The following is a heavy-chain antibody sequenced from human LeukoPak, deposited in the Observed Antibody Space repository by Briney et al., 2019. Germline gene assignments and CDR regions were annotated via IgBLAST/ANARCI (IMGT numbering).Heavy chain of an antibody. CDR1: GGSISSCY. Sequence: SETLSLTCTVSGGSISSCYWSWIRQPPGKGLEWIGYIYYSGSTNYNPSLKSRVTISVDTSKNQFSLKLSSVTAADTAVYYCARGPMGATTKVFDYWGQGTLVTVSS. CDR2: IYYSGST. J-gene: IGHJ4*02. CDR3: ARGPMGATTKVFDY. D-gene: IGHD1-26*01. V-gene: IGHV4-59*01.